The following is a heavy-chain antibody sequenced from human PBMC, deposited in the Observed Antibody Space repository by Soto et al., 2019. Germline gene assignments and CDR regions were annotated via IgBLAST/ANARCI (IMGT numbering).Heavy chain of an antibody. V-gene: IGHV3-9*01. J-gene: IGHJ4*02. CDR2: ISYNSGSV. CDR1: GFTFDDYA. CDR3: SISKVGFWRGYYSDRAFAH. Sequence: EVQLVESGGGLVQPGNSLRLSCAGSGFTFDDYAMHWVRQAPGKGLEWVSGISYNSGSVGYADSVSGRFTISRDRAKKSLYLEMNSLKTEDTAFYYCSISKVGFWRGYYSDRAFAHCGQGNLVTVSS. D-gene: IGHD3-3*01.